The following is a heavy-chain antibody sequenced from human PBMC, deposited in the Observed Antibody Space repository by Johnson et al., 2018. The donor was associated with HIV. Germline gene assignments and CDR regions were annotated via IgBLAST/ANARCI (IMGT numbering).Heavy chain of an antibody. Sequence: VQLVESGGGLVQPGGSLRLSCAAPGFTFSNAWMSWVRQAPGKGLEWVSGISWNSGSIGYADFVKGRFTISRDDSKNTLYLQMNSLKTEDTAVYYCTTDDEAFDIWGQGTMVTVSS. CDR2: ISWNSGSI. CDR3: TTDDEAFDI. V-gene: IGHV3-15*01. J-gene: IGHJ3*02. CDR1: GFTFSNAW.